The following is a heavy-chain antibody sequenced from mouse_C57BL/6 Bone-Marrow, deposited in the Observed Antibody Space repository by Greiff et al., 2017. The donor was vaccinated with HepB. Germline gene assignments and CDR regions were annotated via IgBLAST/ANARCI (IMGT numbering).Heavy chain of an antibody. CDR2: IYPRSGNT. CDR1: GYTFTSYG. CDR3: AREVYEGDY. V-gene: IGHV1-81*01. D-gene: IGHD2-10*02. Sequence: QVQLQQSGAELARPGASVKLSCKASGYTFTSYGISWVKQRTGQGLGWIGEIYPRSGNTYYNEKFKGKATLTADKSSSTAYMELRSLTSEDSAVYFCAREVYEGDYWGQGTSVTVSS. J-gene: IGHJ4*01.